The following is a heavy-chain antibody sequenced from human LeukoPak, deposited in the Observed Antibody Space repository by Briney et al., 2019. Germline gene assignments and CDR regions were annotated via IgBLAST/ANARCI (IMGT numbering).Heavy chain of an antibody. V-gene: IGHV3-48*02. CDR2: ISSSSSTI. Sequence: GGSLRLSCAVSGFTFSSCSMNWVRQAPGKGLEWVSYISSSSSTIYYADSVKGRFTISRDNAKNSLYLQMNSLRDEDAAVYYCARDPHIAAAGTIFDYWGQGTLVTVSS. CDR1: GFTFSSCS. D-gene: IGHD6-13*01. J-gene: IGHJ4*02. CDR3: ARDPHIAAAGTIFDY.